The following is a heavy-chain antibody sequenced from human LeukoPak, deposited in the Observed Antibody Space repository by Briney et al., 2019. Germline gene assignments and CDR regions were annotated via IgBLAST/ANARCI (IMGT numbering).Heavy chain of an antibody. Sequence: PGGSLRLSCAASGFTFSSYAISWVRQAPGKGLEWVSAISGSGGSTYYADSVKGRFTISRDNSKNTLYLQMNSLRAEDTAVYYCATPGRYSSGWGPIDYWGQGTLVTVSS. CDR2: ISGSGGST. CDR1: GFTFSSYA. J-gene: IGHJ4*02. CDR3: ATPGRYSSGWGPIDY. V-gene: IGHV3-23*01. D-gene: IGHD6-19*01.